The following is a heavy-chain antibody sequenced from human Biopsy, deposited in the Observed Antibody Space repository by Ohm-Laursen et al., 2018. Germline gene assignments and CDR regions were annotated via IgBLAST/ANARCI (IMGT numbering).Heavy chain of an antibody. J-gene: IGHJ6*02. D-gene: IGHD6-6*01. CDR2: INEVSSHI. CDR3: ARDSSRRAREGGMDV. Sequence: GSLRLSCTASGFTFSSFSTNWVRQAPGKGLEWISYINEVSSHIYDADSVKGRITVARDNAKNSLYLQLNSLRVEDTAVYYCARDSSRRAREGGMDVWGQGTTVTVSS. CDR1: GFTFSSFS. V-gene: IGHV3-21*01.